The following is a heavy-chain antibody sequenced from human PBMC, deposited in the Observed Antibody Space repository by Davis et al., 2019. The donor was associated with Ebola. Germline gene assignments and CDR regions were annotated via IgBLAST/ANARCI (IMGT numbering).Heavy chain of an antibody. J-gene: IGHJ4*02. CDR3: ARAGFGSSSFDS. CDR2: IKHDGSQK. D-gene: IGHD2-15*01. CDR1: GFTFSDYW. V-gene: IGHV3-7*01. Sequence: GESLKISCAASGFTFSDYWMSWVRQAPGKGLEWVANIKHDGSQKYYVDSMKGRFAISRDNAKNTLYLQMNSLRDEDTGVYYCARAGFGSSSFDSWGRGTLVTFSS.